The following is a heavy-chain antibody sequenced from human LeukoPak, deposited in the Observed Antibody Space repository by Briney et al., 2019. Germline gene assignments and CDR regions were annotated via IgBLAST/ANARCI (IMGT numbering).Heavy chain of an antibody. CDR1: GVSFNAYY. Sequence: SETLSLTCAVYGVSFNAYYWSWIRQPPGKGLEWIGEIDHSGSTNYSSSLKSRVTISVDTSKNQFSLKVSSVTAADTAVYYCARNSDYSLAHWDQGALVTVSS. CDR2: IDHSGST. D-gene: IGHD4-11*01. V-gene: IGHV4-34*01. J-gene: IGHJ4*02. CDR3: ARNSDYSLAH.